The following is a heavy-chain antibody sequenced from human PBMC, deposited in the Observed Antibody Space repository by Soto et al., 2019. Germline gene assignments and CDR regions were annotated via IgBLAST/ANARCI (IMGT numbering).Heavy chain of an antibody. CDR1: GGSVSRSDCY. CDR3: ARLGKMDTTLGGYYYYAMDL. Sequence: QLQLQESGPGLVKPSETLSLTCTVSGGSVSRSDCYWGWVRQPPGKGPEWIGSNSYTGSTHYNPPLKSRVTISVETSKNQCSLKLSSMTATDTAVYYCARLGKMDTTLGGYYYYAMDLWGQGTTVTVSS. D-gene: IGHD5-18*01. J-gene: IGHJ6*02. CDR2: NSYTGST. V-gene: IGHV4-39*01.